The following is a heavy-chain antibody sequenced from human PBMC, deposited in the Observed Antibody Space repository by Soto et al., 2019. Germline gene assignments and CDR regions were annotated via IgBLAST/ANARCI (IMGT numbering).Heavy chain of an antibody. V-gene: IGHV3-11*01. D-gene: IGHD4-17*01. CDR1: GFTFSDYY. J-gene: IGHJ6*02. Sequence: QVQLVESGGGLVKPGGSLRLSCAASGFTFSDYYMSCIRQAPGKGLEWVSYISSSGSTIYYADSVKGRFTISRDNAKISLYMQMNSLRAEHTAVYYCAIARYGDYGPLGGMDVWGQVITFTVSS. CDR2: ISSSGSTI. CDR3: AIARYGDYGPLGGMDV.